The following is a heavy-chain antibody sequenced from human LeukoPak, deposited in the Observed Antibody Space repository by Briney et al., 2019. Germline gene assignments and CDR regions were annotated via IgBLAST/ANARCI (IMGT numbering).Heavy chain of an antibody. V-gene: IGHV3-30-3*01. CDR1: GFTFSSYA. CDR3: ARDTVTYFDY. J-gene: IGHJ4*02. Sequence: PGRSLRLSCAASGFTFSSYAMHWVRQAPGKGLEWVAVISYDGSNKYYADSVKGRFTISRDNAKNSLYLQMNSLRAEDTAVYYCARDTVTYFDYWGQGTLVTVSS. D-gene: IGHD4-17*01. CDR2: ISYDGSNK.